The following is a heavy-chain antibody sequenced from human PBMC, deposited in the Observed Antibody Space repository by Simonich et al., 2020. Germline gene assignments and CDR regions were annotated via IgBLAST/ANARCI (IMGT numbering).Heavy chain of an antibody. V-gene: IGHV1-2*02. CDR3: ARVRFEAFDI. CDR1: GYTLTVYY. CDR2: INPNGGGT. J-gene: IGHJ3*02. Sequence: QVQLVQSGAEVKKPGASVKVSCKASGYTLTVYYMHWVRQSPGQGLELLGWINPNGGGTNYAQKCQGRVTMTRDTSISTAYMELSRLRSDDTAVYYCARVRFEAFDIWGQGTMVTVSS.